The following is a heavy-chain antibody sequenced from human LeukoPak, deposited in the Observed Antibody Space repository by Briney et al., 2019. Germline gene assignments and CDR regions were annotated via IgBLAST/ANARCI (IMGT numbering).Heavy chain of an antibody. D-gene: IGHD6-13*01. CDR3: ARIGYSSTLDY. CDR2: IYHSGST. V-gene: IGHV4-38-2*02. CDR1: GYSISSGYY. Sequence: SETLSLTCTVCGYSISSGYYWGWIRQPPGKGLEWIGSIYHSGSTYYNPSLKSRVTISVDTSKNQFSLKLSSVTAADTAVYYCARIGYSSTLDYWGQGTLVTVSS. J-gene: IGHJ4*02.